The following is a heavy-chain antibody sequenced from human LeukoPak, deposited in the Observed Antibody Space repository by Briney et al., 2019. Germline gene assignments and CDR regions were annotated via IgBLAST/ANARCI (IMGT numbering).Heavy chain of an antibody. D-gene: IGHD4-11*01. CDR2: MNPNSGNT. CDR3: ARGRHDYLVDY. CDR1: GYTFTGYY. J-gene: IGHJ4*02. V-gene: IGHV1-8*02. Sequence: ASVKVSCKASGYTFTGYYMHWVRQAPGQGLEWMGWMNPNSGNTGYAQKFQGRVTMTRNTSISTAYMELSSLRSEDTAVYYCARGRHDYLVDYWGQGTLVTVSS.